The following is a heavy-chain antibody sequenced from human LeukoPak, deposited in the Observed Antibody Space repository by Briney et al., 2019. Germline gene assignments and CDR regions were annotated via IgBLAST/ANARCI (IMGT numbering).Heavy chain of an antibody. CDR2: IYYSGST. CDR3: ARGSSSWEHYFDY. V-gene: IGHV4-59*06. CDR1: GGSTSSSY. J-gene: IGHJ4*02. D-gene: IGHD6-13*01. Sequence: SETLSLSCTVSGGSTSSSYWSWIRQHPGKGLEWIGYIYYSGSTYYNPSLKSRVTISVDTSQNQFSLKLSSVTAADTAVYYCARGSSSWEHYFDYWGQGTLVTVSS.